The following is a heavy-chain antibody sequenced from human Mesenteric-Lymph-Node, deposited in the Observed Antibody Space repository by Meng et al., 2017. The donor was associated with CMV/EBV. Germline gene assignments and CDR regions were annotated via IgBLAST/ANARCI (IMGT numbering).Heavy chain of an antibody. D-gene: IGHD2-15*01. CDR1: GYTFTKDA. J-gene: IGHJ4*02. CDR2: INTGNGNT. CDR3: ARGGRPLLSV. Sequence: QVHLVQSGAEVKKPGAPVLVSCKASGYTFTKDAMHWVRQAPGQRPEGMGWINTGNGNTKYSQKFQDRFIISRNTSASTIYMELSSLRSEDTAVEYCARGGRPLLSVWGQGTVVTVSS. V-gene: IGHV1-3*04.